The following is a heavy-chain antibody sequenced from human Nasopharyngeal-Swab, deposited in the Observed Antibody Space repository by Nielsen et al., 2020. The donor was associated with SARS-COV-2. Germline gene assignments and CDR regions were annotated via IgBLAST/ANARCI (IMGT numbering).Heavy chain of an antibody. J-gene: IGHJ4*02. Sequence: VRQMPGKGLEWIGEIYHSGSTNYNPSLKSRVTISVDKSQNQFSLKLSSVTAADTAVYYCASWYPDYWGQGTLVTVSS. CDR3: ASWYPDY. CDR2: IYHSGST. D-gene: IGHD6-13*01. V-gene: IGHV4-4*02.